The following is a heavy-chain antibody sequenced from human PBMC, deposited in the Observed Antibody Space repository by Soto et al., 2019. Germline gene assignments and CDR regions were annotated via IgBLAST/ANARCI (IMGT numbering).Heavy chain of an antibody. D-gene: IGHD3-9*01. V-gene: IGHV4-59*01. CDR2: VYDNGRP. J-gene: IGHJ4*02. CDR1: GGSISVYY. CDR3: ARGVGSSPPRY. Sequence: SETLSLTCTISGGSISVYYWSWIRQSPRQGLEWIGYVYDNGRPYYSPSLKSRVTISADTSTNQISLKLTSAPAADTAVYYCARGVGSSPPRYWGRGTLVTVSS.